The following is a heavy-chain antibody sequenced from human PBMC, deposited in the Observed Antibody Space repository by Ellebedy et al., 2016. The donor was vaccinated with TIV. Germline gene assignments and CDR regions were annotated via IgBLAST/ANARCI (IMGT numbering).Heavy chain of an antibody. CDR1: GFTFSSYW. CDR2: IKGDGSIT. Sequence: GESLKISCVASGFTFSSYWMHWVRQAPGKGLVWVSRIKGDGSITDYADSVKGRFTISRDNAKNTLYLQMNSLRAEDTAVYYCARGSQESNSGMDVWGQGATVTVSS. CDR3: ARGSQESNSGMDV. J-gene: IGHJ6*02. D-gene: IGHD4-11*01. V-gene: IGHV3-74*01.